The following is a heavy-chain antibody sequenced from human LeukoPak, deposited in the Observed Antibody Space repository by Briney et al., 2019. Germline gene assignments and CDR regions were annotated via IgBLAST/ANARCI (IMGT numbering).Heavy chain of an antibody. J-gene: IGHJ4*02. CDR1: GYTFTSYW. D-gene: IGHD3-22*01. Sequence: GESLQISCKGSGYTFTSYWIGWVRQMPGKGLEWMGIIYPGDSDTTYSPSFQGQVTISADKSISTAYLQWSSLKASDTAMYYCASSYYYDSSGYYGSPLNYWGQGTLVTVSS. CDR3: ASSYYYDSSGYYGSPLNY. V-gene: IGHV5-51*01. CDR2: IYPGDSDT.